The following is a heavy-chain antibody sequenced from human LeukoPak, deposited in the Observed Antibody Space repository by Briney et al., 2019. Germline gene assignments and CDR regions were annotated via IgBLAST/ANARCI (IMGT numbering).Heavy chain of an antibody. CDR2: IYYTGST. CDR3: ARGFTVMDAFDI. V-gene: IGHV4-59*01. D-gene: IGHD3-22*01. J-gene: IGHJ3*02. CDR1: GSSITNDY. Sequence: PSETLSLTCAVSGSSITNDYWSWIRQPPGEGLEWIGHIYYTGSTNYNPSLRSRVTISEDTSENRIFLTLSAVTAADTAVYFCARGFTVMDAFDIWGPGSMVAVSS.